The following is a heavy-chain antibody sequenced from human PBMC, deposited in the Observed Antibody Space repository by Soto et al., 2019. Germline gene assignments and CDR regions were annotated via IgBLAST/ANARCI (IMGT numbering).Heavy chain of an antibody. D-gene: IGHD6-19*01. CDR1: GGTFSSYA. V-gene: IGHV1-69*13. Sequence: GASVKVSCKASGGTFSSYAISWVRQAPGQGLEWMGGIIPIFGTANYAQKLQGRVTITADESTSTAYMELSSLRSEDTAVYYCATAPGIAVAGTVYYFDYWGQGTLVTVSS. CDR3: ATAPGIAVAGTVYYFDY. CDR2: IIPIFGTA. J-gene: IGHJ4*02.